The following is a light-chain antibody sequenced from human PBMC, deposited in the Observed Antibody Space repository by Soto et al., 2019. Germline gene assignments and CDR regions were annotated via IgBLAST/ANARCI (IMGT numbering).Light chain of an antibody. V-gene: IGLV1-44*01. Sequence: QSALTQPPSASGTPGQRVTISCSGSSSKIGSNTVNWYQQLPGTAPKLRIYSNNQRPSGVPDRFSGSKSGTSASLAISGLQSEDDADYYCAAWDDSLNGAVFGGGTQLTVL. CDR3: AAWDDSLNGAV. CDR1: SSKIGSNT. CDR2: SNN. J-gene: IGLJ7*01.